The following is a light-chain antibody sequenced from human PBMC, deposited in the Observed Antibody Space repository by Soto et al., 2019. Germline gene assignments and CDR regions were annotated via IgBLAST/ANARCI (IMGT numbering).Light chain of an antibody. CDR1: QSVSRR. Sequence: DIQMTQSPSTLSASVGDRITITCRASQSVSRRLAWFRQKPGKAPKLLIYDASSLESGVPSRFRGRGSGRQLTVAVASLHPDDCATYYCHTYNSYSRHTVGQGTKVDIK. V-gene: IGKV1-5*01. CDR3: HTYNSYSRHT. J-gene: IGKJ2*01. CDR2: DAS.